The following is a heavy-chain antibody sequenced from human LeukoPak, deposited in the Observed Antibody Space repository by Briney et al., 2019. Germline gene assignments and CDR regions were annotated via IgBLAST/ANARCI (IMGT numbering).Heavy chain of an antibody. V-gene: IGHV1-2*02. Sequence: RASVKVSCKASGYTFTGYYMHWVRQAPGQGLEWMGGINPNSGGTNYAQKFQGRVTMTRDTSISTAYMELSRLRSDDTAVYYCARGDYGDYNLFDYWGQGTLVTVSS. CDR3: ARGDYGDYNLFDY. J-gene: IGHJ4*02. D-gene: IGHD4-17*01. CDR2: INPNSGGT. CDR1: GYTFTGYY.